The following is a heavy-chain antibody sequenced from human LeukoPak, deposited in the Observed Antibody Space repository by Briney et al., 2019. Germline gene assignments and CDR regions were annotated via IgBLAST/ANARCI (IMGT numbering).Heavy chain of an antibody. J-gene: IGHJ3*02. CDR3: ARETSEAFDI. V-gene: IGHV3-21*01. Sequence: GGSLRLSCAATGFTFSSHSMNWVRQAPGKGLEWVSSIGGSSSSIYYVDSVKGRFTISRDNAKNSLYLQTNSLRAEDTAVYFCARETSEAFDIWGQGTMVTVSS. CDR1: GFTFSSHS. CDR2: IGGSSSSI.